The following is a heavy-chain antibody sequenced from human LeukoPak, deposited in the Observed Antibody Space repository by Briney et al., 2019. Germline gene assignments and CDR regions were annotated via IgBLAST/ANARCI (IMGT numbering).Heavy chain of an antibody. J-gene: IGHJ3*02. CDR1: GFTFSSYG. CDR3: AKESLRINDAFDI. D-gene: IGHD3-16*01. CDR2: ISYDGSNK. V-gene: IGHV3-30*18. Sequence: RPGGSLRLSCAASGFTFSSYGMHWVRQAPGKGLEWVAVISYDGSNKYYADSVKGRFTISRDNSKNTLYLQMNSLRAEDTAVYYCAKESLRINDAFDIWGQGTMVTVSS.